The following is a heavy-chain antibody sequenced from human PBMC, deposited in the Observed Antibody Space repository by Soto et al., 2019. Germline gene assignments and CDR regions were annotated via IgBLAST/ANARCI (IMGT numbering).Heavy chain of an antibody. CDR3: ARIVYPDFWSGYEAYYFDY. J-gene: IGHJ4*02. CDR2: IYYSGST. V-gene: IGHV4-59*01. D-gene: IGHD3-3*01. CDR1: GGSISSYY. Sequence: SETLSLTCTVSGGSISSYYWSWIRQPPGKGLEWIGYIYYSGSTNYNPSLKSRVTISVDTSKNQFSLKLSSVTAADTAVYYCARIVYPDFWSGYEAYYFDYWGQGTLVTVSS.